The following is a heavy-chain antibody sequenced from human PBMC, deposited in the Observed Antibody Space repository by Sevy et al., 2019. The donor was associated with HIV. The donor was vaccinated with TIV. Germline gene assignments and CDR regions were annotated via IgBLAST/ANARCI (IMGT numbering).Heavy chain of an antibody. CDR1: GGSISSSSYY. J-gene: IGHJ4*02. D-gene: IGHD6-19*01. CDR3: ARHLRIAGAYYFDY. CDR2: IYYSWST. V-gene: IGHV4-39*01. Sequence: SETLSLTCTVSGGSISSSSYYWGWIRQPPGKGLEWIGSIYYSWSTYYNPSLKSRVTISVDTSKNQFSLKLSSVTAADTAVYYCARHLRIAGAYYFDYWGQGTLVTVSS.